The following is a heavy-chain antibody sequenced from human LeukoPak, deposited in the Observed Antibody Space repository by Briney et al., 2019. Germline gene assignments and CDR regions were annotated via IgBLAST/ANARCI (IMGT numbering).Heavy chain of an antibody. CDR1: GFTFGSYA. J-gene: IGHJ3*02. CDR3: ARSGQAQNYYDSSGFDAFDI. V-gene: IGHV3-30*04. D-gene: IGHD3-22*01. Sequence: GGSLRLSCAASGFTFGSYAMHWVRQAPGKGLEWVAVISYDGSNKYYADSVKGRFTISRDNSKNTLYLQMNSLRAEDTAVYYCARSGQAQNYYDSSGFDAFDIWGRGTMVTVSS. CDR2: ISYDGSNK.